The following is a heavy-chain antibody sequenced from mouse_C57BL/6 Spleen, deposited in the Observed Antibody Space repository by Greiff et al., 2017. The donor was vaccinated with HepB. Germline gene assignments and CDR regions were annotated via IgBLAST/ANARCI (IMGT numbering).Heavy chain of an antibody. V-gene: IGHV10-1*01. CDR3: VRDYYGNYGFAY. J-gene: IGHJ3*01. CDR2: IRSKSNNYAT. CDR1: GFSFNTYA. Sequence: EVQLVESGGGLVQPKGSLKLSCAASGFSFNTYAMNWVRQAPGKGLEWVARIRSKSNNYATYYADSVKDRFTISRDDSESMLYLQMNNLKTEDTAMYYCVRDYYGNYGFAYWGQGTLVTVSA. D-gene: IGHD2-1*01.